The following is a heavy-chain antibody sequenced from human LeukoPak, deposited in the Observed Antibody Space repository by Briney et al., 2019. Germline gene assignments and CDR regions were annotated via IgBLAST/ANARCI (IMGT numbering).Heavy chain of an antibody. D-gene: IGHD3-10*01. J-gene: IGHJ6*02. Sequence: ASVKVSCKASGYTFTSYGISWVRQATGQGLEWMGWMNPNSGNTGYAQKFQGRVTMTRNTSISTAYMELSSLRSEDTAVYYCARGHNYGSGSYYTLYYYYGMDVWGQGTTVTVSS. CDR1: GYTFTSYG. V-gene: IGHV1-8*02. CDR3: ARGHNYGSGSYYTLYYYYGMDV. CDR2: MNPNSGNT.